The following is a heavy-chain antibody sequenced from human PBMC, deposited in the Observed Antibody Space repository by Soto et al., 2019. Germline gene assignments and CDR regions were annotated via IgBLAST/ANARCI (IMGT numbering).Heavy chain of an antibody. D-gene: IGHD4-4*01. CDR3: GREGSNPNWFDP. Sequence: EVQLVESGGGLVQPGGSLRLSCAASGFTFSSYSMNWVRQAPGKGLEWVSYISSSSSTIYYADSVKGRFTISRDNAKYLLDLKMKRPGGGDKAVYYCGREGSNPNWFDPWGQGTLVHVSS. CDR2: ISSSSSTI. V-gene: IGHV3-48*01. J-gene: IGHJ5*02. CDR1: GFTFSSYS.